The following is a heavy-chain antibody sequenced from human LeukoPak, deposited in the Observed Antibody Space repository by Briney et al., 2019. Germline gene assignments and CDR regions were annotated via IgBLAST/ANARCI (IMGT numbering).Heavy chain of an antibody. CDR2: INHSGST. CDR1: GGSFSGYY. J-gene: IGHJ6*02. CDR3: ARGGVTIYYYGMDV. Sequence: PSETLSLTCDVYGGSFSGYYWSWIRQPPGKGLEWIGEINHSGSTNYNPSLKSRVTISVDTSKNQFSLKLSSVTAADTAVYYCARGGVTIYYYGMDVWGQGTTVTVSS. D-gene: IGHD4-17*01. V-gene: IGHV4-34*01.